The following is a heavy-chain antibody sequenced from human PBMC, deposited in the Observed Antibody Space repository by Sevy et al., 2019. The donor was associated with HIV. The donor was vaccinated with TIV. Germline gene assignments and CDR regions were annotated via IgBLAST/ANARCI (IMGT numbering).Heavy chain of an antibody. CDR3: TRGYYYDSSGYSDY. CDR2: IRSKGNGGAT. CDR1: GFTFGDYA. J-gene: IGHJ4*02. Sequence: GGSLRLSCTGSGFTFGDYAMSWFRQAPGMGLEWVGFIRSKGNGGATEYAASVKGRVTISRDDSKGIADLQMNSRKTEDTAVYYCTRGYYYDSSGYSDYWGQGTLVTVSS. D-gene: IGHD3-22*01. V-gene: IGHV3-49*03.